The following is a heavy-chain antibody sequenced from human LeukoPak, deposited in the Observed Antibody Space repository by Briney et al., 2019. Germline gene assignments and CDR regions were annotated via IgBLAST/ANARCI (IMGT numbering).Heavy chain of an antibody. CDR2: IKQDGSEK. Sequence: GRSLRLSCAASGFTFSSYAMHWVRQAPGKGLEWVANIKQDGSEKYYVDSVKGRFTISRDNAKNSLYLQMNSLRAEDTAVYYCAREGDFWSGYYVTFDYWGQGTLVTVSS. CDR1: GFTFSSYA. J-gene: IGHJ4*02. D-gene: IGHD3-3*01. V-gene: IGHV3-7*01. CDR3: AREGDFWSGYYVTFDY.